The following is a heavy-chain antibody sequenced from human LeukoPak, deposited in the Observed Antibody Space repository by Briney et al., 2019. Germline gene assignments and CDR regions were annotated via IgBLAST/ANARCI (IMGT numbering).Heavy chain of an antibody. CDR1: GDCVSSNSAA. V-gene: IGHV6-1*01. CDR2: TYYRSKWYN. CDR3: ARAVHGIAAAGTGWFDP. Sequence: SQTLSLTCAISGDCVSSNSAAWNWIRQSPSRGLEWLGRTYYRSKWYNDYAVSVKSRITINPDTSKNQYSLQLNSVTPEDTAVYYCARAVHGIAAAGTGWFDPWGQGTLVTVSS. D-gene: IGHD6-13*01. J-gene: IGHJ5*02.